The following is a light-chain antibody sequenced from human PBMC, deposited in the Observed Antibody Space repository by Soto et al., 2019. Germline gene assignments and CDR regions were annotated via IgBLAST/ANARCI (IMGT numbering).Light chain of an antibody. CDR1: QSVSRN. CDR3: QQYNNWPRT. J-gene: IGKJ1*01. Sequence: EIVMTQSPATLSVSTGERATLSCRASQSVSRNLAWYQQKPGQAPRLLIYAASARATGIPARFSGSGSGTDFTLTISLQSEDFAVYYCQQYNNWPRTFGQGTKVDIK. V-gene: IGKV3-15*01. CDR2: AAS.